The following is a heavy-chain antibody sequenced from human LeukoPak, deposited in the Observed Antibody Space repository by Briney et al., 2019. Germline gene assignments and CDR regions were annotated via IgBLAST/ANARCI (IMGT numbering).Heavy chain of an antibody. J-gene: IGHJ4*01. CDR2: ISYDGSNK. CDR1: GFTFSSYA. V-gene: IGHV3-30-3*01. Sequence: GGSLRLSCAASGFTFSSYAMHWVRQAPGKGLEWVAVISYDGSNKYYADSVKGRFTISRDNSKNTLYLQMNSLRAEDTAVYYCAKDGIAAGDYWGQEPWSPSPQ. D-gene: IGHD6-13*01. CDR3: AKDGIAAGDY.